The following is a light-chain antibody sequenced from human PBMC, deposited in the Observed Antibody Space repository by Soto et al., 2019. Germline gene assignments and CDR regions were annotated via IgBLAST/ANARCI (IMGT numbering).Light chain of an antibody. J-gene: IGLJ2*01. CDR3: QVWDSGSAHVV. Sequence: SYELTQPPSVSVDPGKTASISCGGHDIGSKGVHWYQQKPGQAPVLVIYSDTDLPPVITERFSGSNSANLATLTISRVEAGDEADYYCQVWDSGSAHVVFGGGTKLTVL. V-gene: IGLV3-21*01. CDR2: SDT. CDR1: DIGSKG.